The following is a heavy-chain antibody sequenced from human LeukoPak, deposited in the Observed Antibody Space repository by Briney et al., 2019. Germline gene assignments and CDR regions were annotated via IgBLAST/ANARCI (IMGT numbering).Heavy chain of an antibody. D-gene: IGHD2-2*01. CDR1: GYTFTNYW. J-gene: IGHJ6*03. CDR2: IYPGDSDT. V-gene: IGHV5-51*01. Sequence: GESLKISCKGSGYTFTNYWIGWVRQMPGKGLEWMGIIYPGDSDTRYSPSFQGQVTISADKSISTAYLQWSSLKASDTAMYYCARRALTRRHYYYYYYMDVWGKGTTVTVSS. CDR3: ARRALTRRHYYYYYYMDV.